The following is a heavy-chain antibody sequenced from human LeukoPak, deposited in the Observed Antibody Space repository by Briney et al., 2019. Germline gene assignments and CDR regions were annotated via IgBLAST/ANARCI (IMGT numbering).Heavy chain of an antibody. V-gene: IGHV4-30-2*01. CDR2: IYHSGST. D-gene: IGHD2-21*02. Sequence: PSETLSLTCTVSGGSISSGGYYWSWIRQPPGKGLEWIGYIYHSGSTYYNPSLKSRVTISVDRSKNQFSPKLSSVTAADTAVYYCARGDIVMVTAPFDPWGQGTLVTVSS. CDR1: GGSISSGGYY. J-gene: IGHJ5*02. CDR3: ARGDIVMVTAPFDP.